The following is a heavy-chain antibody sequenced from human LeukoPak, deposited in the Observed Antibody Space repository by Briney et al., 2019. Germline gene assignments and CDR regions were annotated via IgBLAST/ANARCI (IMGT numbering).Heavy chain of an antibody. CDR2: IWYDGNNK. CDR1: GFTFSGYG. CDR3: AKDWGYTTMVSYYFDY. J-gene: IGHJ4*02. D-gene: IGHD5-18*01. V-gene: IGHV3-33*06. Sequence: GGSLRLSCAASGFTFSGYGMHCVRQAPDKGLEWVAVIWYDGNNKYYAESVKGRFTISRDNSKNTLYLQMNSLRAEDTAVYYCAKDWGYTTMVSYYFDYWGQGTLVTVSS.